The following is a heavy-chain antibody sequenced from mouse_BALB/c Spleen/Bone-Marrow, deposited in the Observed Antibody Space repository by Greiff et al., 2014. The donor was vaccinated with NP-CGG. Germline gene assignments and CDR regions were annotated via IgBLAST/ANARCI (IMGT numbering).Heavy chain of an antibody. CDR3: AREGGY. CDR1: GYILTSYW. J-gene: IGHJ2*01. V-gene: IGHV1-87*01. Sequence: VQLQQSGAEPARPGASVKLSCKASGYILTSYWMQWVKQRPGQGLDWIGAIFPGDGDTRYTQKFKGKATLTADKSSSTAFMQLSSLASEDSAVYYCAREGGYWGQGTTLRVSS. CDR2: IFPGDGDT.